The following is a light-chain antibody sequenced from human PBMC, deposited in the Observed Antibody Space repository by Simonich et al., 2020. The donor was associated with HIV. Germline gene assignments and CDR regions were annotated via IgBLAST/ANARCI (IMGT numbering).Light chain of an antibody. Sequence: EIVMTQSPATLSVSPGERATLSCRASQSVSSNLAWYQQKPAQAPRRLIYGASTRATGIPARFSGSGSGTEFTLTISSLQSEDFAVYYCQQRSNWPPVFTFGPGTKVDIK. J-gene: IGKJ3*01. V-gene: IGKV3-15*01. CDR2: GAS. CDR1: QSVSSN. CDR3: QQRSNWPPVFT.